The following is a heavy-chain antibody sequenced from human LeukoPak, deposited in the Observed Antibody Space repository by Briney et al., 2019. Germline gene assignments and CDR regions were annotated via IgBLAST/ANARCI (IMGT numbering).Heavy chain of an antibody. Sequence: GGSLRLSCAASGFTVSSNYMSWVRQAPGKGLEWVSSISSSSSYIYYADSVKGRFTISRDNAKNSLYLQMNSLRAEDTAVYYCARDREFWRVGDYYGMDVWGQGTTVTVSS. V-gene: IGHV3-21*01. J-gene: IGHJ6*02. CDR2: ISSSSSYI. CDR1: GFTVSSNY. D-gene: IGHD3-3*01. CDR3: ARDREFWRVGDYYGMDV.